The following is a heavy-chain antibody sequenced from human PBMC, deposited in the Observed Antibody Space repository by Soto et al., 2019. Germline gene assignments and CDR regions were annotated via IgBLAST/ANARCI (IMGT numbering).Heavy chain of an antibody. D-gene: IGHD2-15*01. CDR2: IYYSGST. CDR1: GGSISSGGYY. Sequence: QVQLQESGPGLVKPSQTLSLTCTVSGGSISSGGYYWSWIRQHPAKGLEWIGFIYYSGSTYYHPSLKSRITISVDTSKTQFSLKLSSVTAADTAVYYCARLRGCGGGGCYNIDYWCQGTLVTVSS. J-gene: IGHJ4*02. V-gene: IGHV4-31*03. CDR3: ARLRGCGGGGCYNIDY.